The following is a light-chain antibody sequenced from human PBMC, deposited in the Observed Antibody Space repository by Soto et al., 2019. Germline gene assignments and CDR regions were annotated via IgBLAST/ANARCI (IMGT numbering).Light chain of an antibody. CDR3: HQSYRAPHT. Sequence: DIQMTQSPSSLSASVGDRVTITCRASQSINNYLHWYQQKPGKAPKLLIYTASSLESGVPSRISGSGSETDLPLTISSRQPEDFASYFCHQSYRAPHTFGQGTKLEIK. J-gene: IGKJ2*01. V-gene: IGKV1-39*01. CDR2: TAS. CDR1: QSINNY.